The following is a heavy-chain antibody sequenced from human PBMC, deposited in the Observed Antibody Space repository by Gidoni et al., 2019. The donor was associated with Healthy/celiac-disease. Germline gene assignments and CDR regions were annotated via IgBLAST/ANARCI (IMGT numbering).Heavy chain of an antibody. CDR3: ARGPAYCSSTSCYFSWCDP. CDR1: GYTFTSYD. V-gene: IGHV1-8*01. J-gene: IGHJ5*02. D-gene: IGHD2-2*01. CDR2: MNPNRGNT. Sequence: QVQLVQSGAEVQKPGASVKVSCKAAGYTFTSYDINWVRQATGQWLEWMGWMNPNRGNTGYAQKFQGRVTMTRNTSISTAYMELSSLRSEDTAVYYCARGPAYCSSTSCYFSWCDPWGQGTLVTVSS.